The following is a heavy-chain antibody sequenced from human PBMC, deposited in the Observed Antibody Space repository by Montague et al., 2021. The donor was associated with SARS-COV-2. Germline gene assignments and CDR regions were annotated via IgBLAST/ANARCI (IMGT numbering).Heavy chain of an antibody. D-gene: IGHD6-13*01. Sequence: SETLSLSCTVSGGSTSSSSYYWGWIRQPPGKGLEWIGIIYYSGSTYYNPSLKSRVTISVDTSKNRFSLKLSSVTAADTAVYYCARVGRQQLVRLSGMDVWGQGTTVTVSS. CDR3: ARVGRQQLVRLSGMDV. CDR1: GGSTSSSSYY. J-gene: IGHJ6*02. V-gene: IGHV4-39*07. CDR2: IYYSGST.